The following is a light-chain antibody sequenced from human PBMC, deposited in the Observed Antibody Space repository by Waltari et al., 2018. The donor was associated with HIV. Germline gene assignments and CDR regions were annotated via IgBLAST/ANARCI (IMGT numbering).Light chain of an antibody. V-gene: IGLV2-11*01. J-gene: IGLJ1*01. CDR1: SRDVGGYKY. Sequence: QSALTQPRSVSGSPGQSVTISCTGTSRDVGGYKYVSWYQQHPGKAPKLMIYDVSKRPSGVPDRFSGSKSGNTASLTISGLQAEDEADYYCCSYAGSYNYVFGTGTKVTVL. CDR3: CSYAGSYNYV. CDR2: DVS.